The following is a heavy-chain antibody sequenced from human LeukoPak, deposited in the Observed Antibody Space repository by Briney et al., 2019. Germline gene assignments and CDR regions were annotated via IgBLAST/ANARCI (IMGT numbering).Heavy chain of an antibody. V-gene: IGHV3-7*01. CDR3: GRGMRDYYGLDY. CDR2: IKKDGSEQ. Sequence: PGGSLRLSCVASGFSFSDHWMNWFRQAPGKGLEWVATIKKDGSEQYYVDSMKDRFTISRDNAKNSVYLQINSLRAEDTAVYYCGRGMRDYYGLDYWGQGFLVTVSS. D-gene: IGHD3-10*01. CDR1: GFSFSDHW. J-gene: IGHJ4*02.